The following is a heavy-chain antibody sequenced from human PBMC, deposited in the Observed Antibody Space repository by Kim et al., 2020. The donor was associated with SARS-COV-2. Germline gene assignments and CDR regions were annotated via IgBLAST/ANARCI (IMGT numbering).Heavy chain of an antibody. CDR3: ARDPSGSYFVGGWFDP. CDR1: GFTFSSYS. Sequence: GGSLRLSCAASGFTFSSYSMNWVRQAPGKGLEWVSSISSSSSYIYYADSVKGRFTISRDNAKNSLYLQMNSLRAEDTAVYYCARDPSGSYFVGGWFDPWGQGTLVTVSS. V-gene: IGHV3-21*01. J-gene: IGHJ5*02. D-gene: IGHD1-26*01. CDR2: ISSSSSYI.